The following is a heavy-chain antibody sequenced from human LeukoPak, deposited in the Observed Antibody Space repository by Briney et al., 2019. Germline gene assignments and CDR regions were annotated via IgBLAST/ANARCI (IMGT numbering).Heavy chain of an antibody. CDR1: GFTFSSYG. CDR2: IRYDGSNK. Sequence: PGGSLRLSCAASGFTFSSYGMHWVRQAPGKGLEWVAFIRYDGSNKYYADSVKGRFTISRDNSKNTLYLQMNSLRAEDTAVYYCAWSGWPYYYYYYMDVWGKGTTVTISS. J-gene: IGHJ6*03. V-gene: IGHV3-30*02. CDR3: AWSGWPYYYYYYMDV. D-gene: IGHD3-10*01.